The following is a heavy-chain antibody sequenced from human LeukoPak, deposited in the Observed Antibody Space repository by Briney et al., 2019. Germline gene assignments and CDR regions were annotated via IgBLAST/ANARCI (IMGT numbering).Heavy chain of an antibody. Sequence: PGGSLRLSCIASKFTFGDYGMNWVRQAPGKGLEWVSFISSSGNTIYYTDSVKGRFTISRDNAKNSVNLQMSSLREEDTAVYYCAKDHSGYCLSASSLCYMDVWGKGTPVTVSS. J-gene: IGHJ6*03. CDR2: ISSSGNTI. D-gene: IGHD2-2*01. CDR3: AKDHSGYCLSASSLCYMDV. CDR1: KFTFGDYG. V-gene: IGHV3-48*02.